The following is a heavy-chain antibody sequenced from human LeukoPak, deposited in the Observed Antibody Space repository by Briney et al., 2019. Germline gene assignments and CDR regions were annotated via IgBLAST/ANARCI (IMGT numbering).Heavy chain of an antibody. D-gene: IGHD6-6*01. CDR3: ARGSSSDDY. Sequence: SETLSLTCAVSGGSISSGGYSWSWIRQSPGKGLEWIGYIYHSGSTYYSPSLKSRVTISVDRSKNQFSLKLSSVTAADTAVYYCARGSSSDDYWGQGTLVTVSS. V-gene: IGHV4-30-2*06. CDR2: IYHSGST. J-gene: IGHJ4*02. CDR1: GGSISSGGYS.